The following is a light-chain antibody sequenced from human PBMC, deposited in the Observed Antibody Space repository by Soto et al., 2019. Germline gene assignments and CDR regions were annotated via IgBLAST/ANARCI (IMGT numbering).Light chain of an antibody. J-gene: IGLJ2*01. CDR3: TSQAGSSVV. CDR1: SSDVGGYNY. Sequence: QSALTQPPSASGSPGQSVTISCTGSSSDVGGYNYVCWYQQHPGKAPKLIIYEVTKRPSGVPDRFSGSKSGNTASLTVSGLQAEAEADYYCTSQAGSSVVFGGATKLTGL. CDR2: EVT. V-gene: IGLV2-8*01.